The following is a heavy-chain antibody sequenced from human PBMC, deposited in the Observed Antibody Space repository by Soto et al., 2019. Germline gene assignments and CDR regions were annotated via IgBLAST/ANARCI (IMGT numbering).Heavy chain of an antibody. CDR3: AIPPPIAGIAVAAPPPY. V-gene: IGHV1-3*01. D-gene: IGHD6-19*01. CDR2: INAGNGNT. J-gene: IGHJ4*02. Sequence: ASVKVSCKASGYTFTSYAMHWVRQAPGQRLEWMGWINAGNGNTKYSQKFQGRVTITRDTSASTAYMELSSLRSEDTAVYYCAIPPPIAGIAVAAPPPYWGQGTLVPV. CDR1: GYTFTSYA.